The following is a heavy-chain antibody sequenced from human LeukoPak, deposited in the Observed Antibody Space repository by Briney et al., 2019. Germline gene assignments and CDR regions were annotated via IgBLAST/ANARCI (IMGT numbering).Heavy chain of an antibody. J-gene: IGHJ4*02. CDR2: ISGSGGST. V-gene: IGHV3-23*01. CDR3: AKLYDSSSWSHFDY. CDR1: GFTFSSYA. Sequence: GGSLRLSCAASGFTFSSYAMSCVRQAPGKGLEWVSAISGSGGSTYYADSVKGRFTISRDNSKNTLYLQMDSLRAEDTAVYYCAKLYDSSSWSHFDYWGQGTLVTVSS. D-gene: IGHD6-13*01.